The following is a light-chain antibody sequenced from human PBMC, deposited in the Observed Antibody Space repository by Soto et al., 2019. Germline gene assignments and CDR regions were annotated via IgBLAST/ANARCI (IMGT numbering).Light chain of an antibody. V-gene: IGKV3-20*01. Sequence: VLSLFPDSLSLSSGGSATLSCRASQSDSRAYLAWYQQKPGQAPMLVIYGVSTRATAIPDRFSGSGSGTDFTLTITRLEPEDFAVYYCQQYDNAPRTFGQGTKVDIK. J-gene: IGKJ1*01. CDR2: GVS. CDR1: QSDSRAY. CDR3: QQYDNAPRT.